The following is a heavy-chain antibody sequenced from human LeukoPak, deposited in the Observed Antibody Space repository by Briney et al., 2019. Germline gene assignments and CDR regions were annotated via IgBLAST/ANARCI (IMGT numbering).Heavy chain of an antibody. D-gene: IGHD3-10*01. J-gene: IGHJ5*02. Sequence: SGALSRPCGVYGGSFIGYYWRWMRQPPGKGREWSGEINHSGSTNYNPSLKSPVTISVAPSKNQFSLKLSSVTAADTAVYYCAREVWYYGSGSYSAWFDPWGQGTLVTVSS. CDR1: GGSFIGYY. CDR3: AREVWYYGSGSYSAWFDP. CDR2: INHSGST. V-gene: IGHV4-34*01.